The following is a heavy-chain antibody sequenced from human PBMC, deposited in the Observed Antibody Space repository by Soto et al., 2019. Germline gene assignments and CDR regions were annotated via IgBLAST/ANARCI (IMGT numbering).Heavy chain of an antibody. J-gene: IGHJ4*02. D-gene: IGHD3-22*01. CDR1: GGTFSGYA. CDR2: IIPIFGTA. V-gene: IGHV1-69*13. Sequence: ASVKVSCKASGGTFSGYAISWVRQAPGQGLEWMGGIIPIFGTANYAQKFQGRVTITADESTSTAYMELSSLRSEDTAVYYCARLSDSSGYYLDYWGQGTLVTVSS. CDR3: ARLSDSSGYYLDY.